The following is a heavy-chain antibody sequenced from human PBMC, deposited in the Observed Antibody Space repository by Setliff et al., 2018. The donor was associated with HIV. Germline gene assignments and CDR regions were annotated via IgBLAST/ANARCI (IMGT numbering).Heavy chain of an antibody. CDR2: INHSGST. CDR1: GGSFSDYY. Sequence: PSETLSLTCAVYGGSFSDYYWSWIRQPPGKGLEWIGEINHSGSTNYNPSLKSRVTISVDTSKNQFSLKLSSVTAADTAVYYCAQYSSGFDYWGQGTLVTVSS. D-gene: IGHD5-12*01. J-gene: IGHJ4*02. CDR3: AQYSSGFDY. V-gene: IGHV4-34*01.